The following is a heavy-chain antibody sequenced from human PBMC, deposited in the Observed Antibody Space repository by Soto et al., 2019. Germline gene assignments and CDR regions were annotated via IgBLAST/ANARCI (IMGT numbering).Heavy chain of an antibody. CDR3: VRVYGEIDY. J-gene: IGHJ4*02. CDR2: MNPKSGNT. Sequence: QVQLVQSGAEVKKPGASVKVSCKASGYTFTNYDINWVRQATGHGLEWMGWMNPKSGNTSYAQQFQGRVITIRSTSISTAYMALSSLRSDDTAVDYCVRVYGEIDYGGQGTLVAVSS. D-gene: IGHD4-17*01. V-gene: IGHV1-8*01. CDR1: GYTFTNYD.